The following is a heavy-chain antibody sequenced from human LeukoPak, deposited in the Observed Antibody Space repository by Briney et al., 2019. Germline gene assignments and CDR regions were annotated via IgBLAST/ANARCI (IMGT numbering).Heavy chain of an antibody. Sequence: PGGSLRLSCAASGFTFSSYGMHWVRQAPGKGLEWVAFIRYDGSNKYYADSVKGRYTISRDNSKNTLYLQMNSLRAEDTAVYYCAKDGVRGVIPYYFDYWGQGTLVTVSS. J-gene: IGHJ4*02. V-gene: IGHV3-30*02. CDR2: IRYDGSNK. CDR3: AKDGVRGVIPYYFDY. CDR1: GFTFSSYG. D-gene: IGHD3-10*01.